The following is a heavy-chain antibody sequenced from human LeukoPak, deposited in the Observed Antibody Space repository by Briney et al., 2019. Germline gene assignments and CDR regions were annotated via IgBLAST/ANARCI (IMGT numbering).Heavy chain of an antibody. CDR2: ISPDNGVT. CDR3: ARKTTALDY. J-gene: IGHJ4*02. D-gene: IGHD4-17*01. Sequence: ASVKVSCKTSGYTFTDYYLYWVRQAPGQGPEWMGRISPDNGVTKIAQKFQGRVTMTRDTSINTIYMELGRLTGDDTAVYYCARKTTALDYWGQGTQISV. V-gene: IGHV1-2*06. CDR1: GYTFTDYY.